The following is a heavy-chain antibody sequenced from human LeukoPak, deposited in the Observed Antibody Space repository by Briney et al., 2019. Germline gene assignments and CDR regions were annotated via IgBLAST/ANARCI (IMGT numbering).Heavy chain of an antibody. V-gene: IGHV1-46*01. J-gene: IGHJ4*02. CDR1: GYTFTSYD. CDR2: INLSGDST. Sequence: ASVKVSCKASGYTFTSYDMHWVRQAPGQGLEWMGIINLSGDSTSYAQKFQGRVTMTRDTSTSTVYMELSSLRSEDTAVYYCASVLYCGADCYSGRYFFDYWGQGTLVTVSS. CDR3: ASVLYCGADCYSGRYFFDY. D-gene: IGHD2-21*02.